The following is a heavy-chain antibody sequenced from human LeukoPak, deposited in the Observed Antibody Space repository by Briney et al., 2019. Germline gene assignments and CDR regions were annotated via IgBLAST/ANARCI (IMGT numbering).Heavy chain of an antibody. CDR3: ARVITRPGRREFDY. V-gene: IGHV2-5*02. J-gene: IGHJ4*02. CDR1: GFSLSTGGVG. D-gene: IGHD2-15*01. CDR2: TSWDDDK. Sequence: SGPTLVNPTQTLTLTCTFSGFSLSTGGVGVGWIRQPPGKALEWLAFTSWDDDKRYSPSLKSRLTITKDTSKNQVVLTMTNMDPVDTATYYCARVITRPGRREFDYWGQGTLVTVSS.